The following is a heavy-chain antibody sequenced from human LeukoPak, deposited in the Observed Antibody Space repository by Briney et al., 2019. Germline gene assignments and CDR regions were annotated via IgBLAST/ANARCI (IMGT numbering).Heavy chain of an antibody. D-gene: IGHD2-21*02. J-gene: IGHJ6*03. V-gene: IGHV4-61*02. CDR1: GDSISSGDYY. CDR3: ARDLRRRVTAIGYGPREYYYYMDV. CDR2: IYTSGST. Sequence: NPSQTLSLTCTVSGDSISSGDYYWSWIRQPAGKGLEWIGRIYTSGSTNYNPSLKSRITMSVDTSKNQFSLKLSSVTAADTAVYYCARDLRRRVTAIGYGPREYYYYMDVWGKGTTVTISS.